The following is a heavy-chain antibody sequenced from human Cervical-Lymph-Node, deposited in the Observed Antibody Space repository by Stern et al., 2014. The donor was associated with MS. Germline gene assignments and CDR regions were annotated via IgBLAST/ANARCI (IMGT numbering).Heavy chain of an antibody. CDR3: ARGDEAEYFQH. CDR1: GYTFTTFS. V-gene: IGHV7-4-1*02. CDR2: INTNTGNP. D-gene: IGHD2-21*02. J-gene: IGHJ1*01. Sequence: QLVQSGSEVKKPGASVKVSCRASGYTFTTFSMNWVRQAPGQGLEWMGWINTNTGNPTYAQGFTGRFVFSLDTSVSTAYLQISSLKAEDTAVYYCARGDEAEYFQHWGQGTLVTVSS.